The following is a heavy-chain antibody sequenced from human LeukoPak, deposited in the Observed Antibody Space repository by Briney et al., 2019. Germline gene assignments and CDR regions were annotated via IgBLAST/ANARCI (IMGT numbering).Heavy chain of an antibody. V-gene: IGHV3-23*01. CDR3: ARRAASSGYYFDQ. D-gene: IGHD6-19*01. Sequence: GGSLRLSCAASGLTFSSYAMTWVRQGPGKGLEWVSTISSSGGNTYNADSVKGRFTISRDNSKNTLNLQMSSLRAEDTAVYYCARRAASSGYYFDQWGQGTLVTVSS. CDR1: GLTFSSYA. CDR2: ISSSGGNT. J-gene: IGHJ4*02.